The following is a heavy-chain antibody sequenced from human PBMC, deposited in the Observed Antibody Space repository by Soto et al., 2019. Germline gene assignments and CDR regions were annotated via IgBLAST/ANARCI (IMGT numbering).Heavy chain of an antibody. CDR2: IAASGGTT. J-gene: IGHJ4*01. V-gene: IGHV3-23*01. CDR3: GRHGGG. CDR1: GFTFNNYA. Sequence: EVQLLESGGGLVQPGGSLRLSCAASGFTFNNYAMSWVRQAPGTGLEWVSSIAASGGTTFYADSVRGRFTISRDNSKNTLLPVYYSPRTDDAALYYCGRHGGGGGHGTLVTVSS. D-gene: IGHD2-21*01.